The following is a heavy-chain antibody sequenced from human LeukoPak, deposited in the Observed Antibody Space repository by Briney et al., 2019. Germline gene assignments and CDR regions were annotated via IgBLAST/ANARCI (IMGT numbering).Heavy chain of an antibody. Sequence: PGGSLRLSCAASGFTFSSYEMNWVRQTPGKGLEWVSAISGNGGSTYYADSVKGRFTISRDNSKNTLYLQMSSLRAEDTAVYYCASLNYDFWSNTTPMDLYYFDYWGQGTLVTVSS. CDR3: ASLNYDFWSNTTPMDLYYFDY. D-gene: IGHD3-3*01. V-gene: IGHV3-23*01. CDR1: GFTFSSYE. J-gene: IGHJ4*02. CDR2: ISGNGGST.